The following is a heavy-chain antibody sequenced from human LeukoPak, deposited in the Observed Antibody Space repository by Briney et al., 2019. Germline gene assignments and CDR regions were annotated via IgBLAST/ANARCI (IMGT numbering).Heavy chain of an antibody. CDR2: INPNSGDT. CDR3: AREGWDQRDTAAFDY. D-gene: IGHD6-19*01. J-gene: IGHJ4*02. V-gene: IGHV1-2*02. Sequence: ASVKVSCKASGRTFTGHYMHWARQAPGQGLEWMGWINPNSGDTNSAQKFQGRVTMTRDTSISAVYMDLSRLKPDDTAVYYCAREGWDQRDTAAFDYWGQGTLVTVSS. CDR1: GRTFTGHY.